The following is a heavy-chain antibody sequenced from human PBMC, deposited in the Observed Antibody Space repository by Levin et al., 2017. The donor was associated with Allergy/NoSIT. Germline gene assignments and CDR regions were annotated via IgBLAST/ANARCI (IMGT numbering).Heavy chain of an antibody. CDR3: ANVTPQQLGFYYFDY. V-gene: IGHV3-30*18. CDR2: ISYDGSNK. CDR1: GFTFSSYG. J-gene: IGHJ4*02. D-gene: IGHD6-13*01. Sequence: GGSLRLSCAASGFTFSSYGMHWVRQAPGKGLEWVAVISYDGSNKYYADSVKGRFTISRDNSKNTLYLQMNSLRAEDTAVYYCANVTPQQLGFYYFDYWGQGTLVTVSS.